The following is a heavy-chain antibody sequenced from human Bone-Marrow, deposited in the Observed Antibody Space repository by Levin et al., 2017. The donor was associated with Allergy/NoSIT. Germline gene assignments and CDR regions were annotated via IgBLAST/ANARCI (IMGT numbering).Heavy chain of an antibody. CDR3: AKDLVLSGHEGY. D-gene: IGHD5-12*01. J-gene: IGHJ4*02. Sequence: GESLKISCAASGFTVSSYAMHWVRQAPGKGLEWVAVISDDGSNKHYADSVKGRFTISRDNSKNTLYLQMNSLRAEDTALYYCAKDLVLSGHEGYWGQGTLVTVSS. V-gene: IGHV3-30*18. CDR1: GFTVSSYA. CDR2: ISDDGSNK.